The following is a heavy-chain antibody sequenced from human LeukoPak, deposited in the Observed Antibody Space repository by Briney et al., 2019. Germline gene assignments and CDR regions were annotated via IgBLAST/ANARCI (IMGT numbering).Heavy chain of an antibody. V-gene: IGHV4-4*07. CDR2: IYSSGST. CDR1: GASISAFH. Sequence: PSETLSLTCTVSGASISAFHWTWFRQPAGKGLECIGLIYSSGSTLFNPSLTSRVAMSVDLTKNQLSLKLTSVTAADMAMYYCARKDGDYWGRGTLVTVSS. J-gene: IGHJ4*02. CDR3: ARKDGDY.